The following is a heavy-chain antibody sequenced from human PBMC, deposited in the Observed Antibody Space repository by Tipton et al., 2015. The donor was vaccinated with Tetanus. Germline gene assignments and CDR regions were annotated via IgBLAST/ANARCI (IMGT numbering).Heavy chain of an antibody. Sequence: TLSLTCAVSGGSISSGGYSWSWIRQPPGKGLEWIGYIYHSGSTYYNPSLKSRVTISVDTSKNQFSLKLSSVTAADTAVYYCVRVGGYYDSSGYRVTYFDSWGQGTLVTVSS. CDR3: VRVGGYYDSSGYRVTYFDS. CDR1: GGSISSGGYS. D-gene: IGHD3-22*01. CDR2: IYHSGST. V-gene: IGHV4-30-2*01. J-gene: IGHJ4*02.